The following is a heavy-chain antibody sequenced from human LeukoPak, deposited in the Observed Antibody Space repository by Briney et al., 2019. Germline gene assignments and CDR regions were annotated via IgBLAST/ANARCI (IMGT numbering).Heavy chain of an antibody. V-gene: IGHV4-59*08. Sequence: PSETLSPTCTVSGGSISSYYWGWIRQPPGKGLGWIGYIYYSGSTNYNPSLKSRVTISVDTSKNQFSLKLSSVTAADTAVYYCARLGRTSYWYFDLWGRGTLVTVSS. D-gene: IGHD2-2*01. J-gene: IGHJ2*01. CDR3: ARLGRTSYWYFDL. CDR1: GGSISSYY. CDR2: IYYSGST.